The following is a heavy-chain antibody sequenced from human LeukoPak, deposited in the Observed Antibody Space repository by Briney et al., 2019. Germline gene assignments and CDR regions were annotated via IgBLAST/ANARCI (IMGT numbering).Heavy chain of an antibody. J-gene: IGHJ6*03. Sequence: GGSLRLSCAASGFTFSSYWMHWVRRAPGKGLVWVSRINSDGSSTSYADSVKGRFTISRDNAKNTLYLQMNSLRAEDTAVYYCARVTTPEKYYYYYMDVWGKGTTVTVSS. D-gene: IGHD3-22*01. CDR2: INSDGSST. CDR1: GFTFSSYW. CDR3: ARVTTPEKYYYYYMDV. V-gene: IGHV3-74*01.